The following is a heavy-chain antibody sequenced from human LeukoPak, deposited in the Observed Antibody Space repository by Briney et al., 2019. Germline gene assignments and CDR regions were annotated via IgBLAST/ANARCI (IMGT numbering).Heavy chain of an antibody. V-gene: IGHV3-21*01. D-gene: IGHD4-17*01. CDR1: GFTFSSHW. CDR2: ISSSTSYI. J-gene: IGHJ4*02. CDR3: ARAGGSTVSHSDY. Sequence: GGSLRLSCAASGFTFSSHWMIWVRQAPGRGLEWVSSISSSTSYIYYADSVKGRFTISKDNAKNSLYLQMNSLRAEDTAVYYCARAGGSTVSHSDYWGQGTLVTVSS.